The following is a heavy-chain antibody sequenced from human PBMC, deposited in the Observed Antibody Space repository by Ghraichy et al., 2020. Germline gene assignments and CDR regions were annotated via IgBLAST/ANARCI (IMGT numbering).Heavy chain of an antibody. Sequence: ASVKVSCKASGYTFTSYDINWVRQATGQGLEWMGWMNPNSGNTGYAQKFQGRVTMTRNTSISTAYMELSSLRSEDTAGYYCARIGGDFWSGYYNPGFDYWGQGTLVTVSS. V-gene: IGHV1-8*01. J-gene: IGHJ4*02. CDR2: MNPNSGNT. CDR3: ARIGGDFWSGYYNPGFDY. D-gene: IGHD3-3*01. CDR1: GYTFTSYD.